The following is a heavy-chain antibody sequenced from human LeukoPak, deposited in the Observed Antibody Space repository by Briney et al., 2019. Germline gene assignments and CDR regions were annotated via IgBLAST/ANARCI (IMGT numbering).Heavy chain of an antibody. CDR1: GGSISSYY. CDR3: GRSIPAVQTYSSFGGYYGMDV. Sequence: PSETLSLTCTVSGGSISSYYWSWIRQPPGKGLEWIGYIYYSGSTNYNPSLKSRVTISVDTSKNQFSLKLSSVTAADTAVYYCGRSIPAVQTYSSFGGYYGMDVWGQGTTVTVSS. D-gene: IGHD6-6*01. CDR2: IYYSGST. J-gene: IGHJ6*02. V-gene: IGHV4-59*01.